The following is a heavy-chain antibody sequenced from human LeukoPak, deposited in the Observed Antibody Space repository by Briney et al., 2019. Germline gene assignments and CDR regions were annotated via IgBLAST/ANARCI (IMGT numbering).Heavy chain of an antibody. J-gene: IGHJ5*02. V-gene: IGHV4-39*01. Sequence: SETLSLTCTVSGGSISSSSYYWGWLRQPPGTGLECIGSIYYSGSTYYNPSLKSRVTISVDTSKNQFSLKLSSVTAADTAVYYCARQKYGDYNNWFDPWGQGTPVTVSS. CDR1: GGSISSSSYY. D-gene: IGHD3-9*01. CDR3: ARQKYGDYNNWFDP. CDR2: IYYSGST.